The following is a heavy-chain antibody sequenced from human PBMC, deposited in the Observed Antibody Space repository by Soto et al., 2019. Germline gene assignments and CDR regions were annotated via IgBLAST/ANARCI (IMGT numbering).Heavy chain of an antibody. CDR1: GGSISSYY. D-gene: IGHD5-18*01. CDR3: ARERYSYDWYYFDY. V-gene: IGHV4-59*01. J-gene: IGHJ4*02. Sequence: QVQLQESGPGLVKPSETLSLTCTVSGGSISSYYWSWIRQPPGKGLEWIGYIYYSGSTNYNPSLKIRVTISVDTSKNQFSLKLSSVTSADTAVYYCARERYSYDWYYFDYWGQGTLVTVSS. CDR2: IYYSGST.